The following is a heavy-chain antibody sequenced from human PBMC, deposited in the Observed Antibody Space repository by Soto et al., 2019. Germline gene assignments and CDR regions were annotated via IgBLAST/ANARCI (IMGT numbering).Heavy chain of an antibody. CDR1: GLTFSSYA. V-gene: IGHV3-23*01. D-gene: IGHD3-22*01. CDR2: ISGSGGST. CDR3: ARAYYYDSSGYYYGYYFDY. J-gene: IGHJ4*02. Sequence: GGSLRLSCAASGLTFSSYAISWVRQAPGKGLEWVSAISGSGGSTYYADSVKGRFTISRDNSKNTLYLQMNSLRAEDTAVYYCARAYYYDSSGYYYGYYFDYWGQGTLVTAPQ.